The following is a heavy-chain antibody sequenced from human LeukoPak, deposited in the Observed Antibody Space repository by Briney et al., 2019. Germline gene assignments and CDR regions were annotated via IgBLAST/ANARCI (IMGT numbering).Heavy chain of an antibody. Sequence: SETLSLTCTVSGGSISSYYWSWIRQPPGKGLEWIGYIYYSGSTSYNPSLKGRVTISVDTSKNQFSLKLSSVTAADTAVYYCARVLRFLEWSPYYYYMDVWGKGTTVTVSS. D-gene: IGHD3-3*01. CDR1: GGSISSYY. V-gene: IGHV4-59*01. CDR3: ARVLRFLEWSPYYYYMDV. J-gene: IGHJ6*03. CDR2: IYYSGST.